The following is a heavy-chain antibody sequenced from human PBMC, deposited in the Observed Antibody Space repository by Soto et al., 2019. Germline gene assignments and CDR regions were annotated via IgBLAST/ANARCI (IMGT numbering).Heavy chain of an antibody. Sequence: SETLSLTCTVSGDSISSSSYYWGWIRQPPGKGLEWIGSSYYSGSTYYNPSLKSRVTISVDTSKNQFSLKLSSVTAADTAVYYCARAQGELRWFDPWGQGTLVTVSS. CDR1: GDSISSSSYY. CDR2: SYYSGST. CDR3: ARAQGELRWFDP. J-gene: IGHJ5*02. V-gene: IGHV4-39*07.